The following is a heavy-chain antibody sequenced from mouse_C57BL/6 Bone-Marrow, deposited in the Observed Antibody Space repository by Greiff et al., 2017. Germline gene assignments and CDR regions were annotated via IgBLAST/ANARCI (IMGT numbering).Heavy chain of an antibody. CDR3: ARGGKKLPWFAY. V-gene: IGHV1-61*01. D-gene: IGHD2-1*01. Sequence: VQLQQPGAELVRPGSSVKLSCKASGYTFTSYWMDWVKQRPGQGLEWIGNIYPSDSETPYNQQFKDKATLTVDKSSSTAYMQLSSLTSKDSAVYYCARGGKKLPWFAYWGQGTLVTVSA. CDR1: GYTFTSYW. J-gene: IGHJ3*01. CDR2: IYPSDSET.